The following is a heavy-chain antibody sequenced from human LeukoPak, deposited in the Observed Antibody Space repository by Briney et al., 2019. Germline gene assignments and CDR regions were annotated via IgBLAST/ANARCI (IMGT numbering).Heavy chain of an antibody. CDR1: GFTFSNSW. V-gene: IGHV3-7*01. CDR2: IKGDGNQK. D-gene: IGHD2-8*01. CDR3: MTNCGGDC. J-gene: IGHJ4*02. Sequence: GGSLRLSCAASGFTFSNSWMNWVRQAPGKGLEWLANIKGDGNQKNYMDSVKGRFVISRDNAKNLLYLQMNSLKAEDTAVYYCMTNCGGDCWGQGALVTVSS.